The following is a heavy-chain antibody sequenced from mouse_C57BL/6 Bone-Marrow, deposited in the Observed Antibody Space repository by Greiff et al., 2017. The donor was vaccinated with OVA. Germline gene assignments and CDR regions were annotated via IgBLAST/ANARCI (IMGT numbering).Heavy chain of an antibody. J-gene: IGHJ3*01. CDR3: ASAPYYYGSRGFAY. D-gene: IGHD1-1*01. V-gene: IGHV2-6*01. CDR1: GFSLTSYG. Sequence: VKVVESGPGLVAPSQSLSITCTVSGFSLTSYGVDWVRQSPGKGLEWLGVIWGVGSTNYNSALKSRLSISKDNSKSQVFLKMNSLQTDDTAMYYCASAPYYYGSRGFAYWGQGTLVTVSA. CDR2: IWGVGST.